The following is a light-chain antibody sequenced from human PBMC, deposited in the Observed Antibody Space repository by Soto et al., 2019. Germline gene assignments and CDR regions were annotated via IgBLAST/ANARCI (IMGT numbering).Light chain of an antibody. Sequence: QSVLTQSPSASGAPGQRVSISCSGSGYNIGNFSXXXXXXXXXXXXXLLIHTNDQRPSGVPDRFSGSKSGTSASQAISGLQSEDEADYYCGSWDESLNAYVFGSGTKVTV. CDR3: GSWDESLNAYV. V-gene: IGLV1-44*01. CDR1: GYNIGNFS. J-gene: IGLJ1*01. CDR2: TND.